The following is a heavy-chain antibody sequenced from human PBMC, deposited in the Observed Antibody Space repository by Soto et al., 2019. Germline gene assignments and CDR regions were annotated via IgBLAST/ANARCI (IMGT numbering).Heavy chain of an antibody. CDR2: IYSGGST. CDR1: GFTVSSNY. CDR3: ARTPGYSYGYKVYGMDV. V-gene: IGHV3-53*01. Sequence: GGSLRLSCAASGFTVSSNYMSWVRQAPGKGLEWVSVIYSGGSTYSADSVKGRLPISRDKSKNTLYLQMNSLRAEDTAVYYCARTPGYSYGYKVYGMDVWGQGTTVTVSS. D-gene: IGHD5-18*01. J-gene: IGHJ6*02.